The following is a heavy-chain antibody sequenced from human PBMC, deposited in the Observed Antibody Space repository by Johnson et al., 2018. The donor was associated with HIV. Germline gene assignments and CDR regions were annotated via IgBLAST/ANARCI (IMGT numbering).Heavy chain of an antibody. V-gene: IGHV3-23*04. CDR1: GFTFSSYA. CDR3: AKVGRGALLFGLLGSNDALDI. Sequence: VQLVESGGGLVQPGGSLRLSCAASGFTFSSYAMRWVRQAPGQGLEWVAAISGSGGSTCYADYVKGRFTISRENYKNTLFLQMNSLRAEDTAVYYWAKVGRGALLFGLLGSNDALDIWGQGTMVTVSS. D-gene: IGHD1-26*01. J-gene: IGHJ3*02. CDR2: ISGSGGST.